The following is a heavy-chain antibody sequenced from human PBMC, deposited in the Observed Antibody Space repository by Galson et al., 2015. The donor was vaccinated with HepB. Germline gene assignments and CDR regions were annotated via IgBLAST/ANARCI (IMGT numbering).Heavy chain of an antibody. Sequence: SLRLSCAASGFTFSSYAMSWVRQAPGKGLEWVSAISGSGGSTYYADSVKGRFTISRDNSKNTLYLQMSSLRAEDTAVYYCAKDFQDIVVVPANGMDVWGQGTTVTVSS. CDR3: AKDFQDIVVVPANGMDV. CDR2: ISGSGGST. V-gene: IGHV3-23*01. J-gene: IGHJ6*02. CDR1: GFTFSSYA. D-gene: IGHD2-2*01.